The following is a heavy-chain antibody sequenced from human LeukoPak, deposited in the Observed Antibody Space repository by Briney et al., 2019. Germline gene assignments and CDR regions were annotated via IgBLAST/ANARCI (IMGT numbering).Heavy chain of an antibody. CDR1: GGSISSGDYY. V-gene: IGHV4-30-4*01. Sequence: PSETLSLTCTVSGGSISSGDYYWSWIRQPPGKGLEWIGYIYYSGSTYYNPSLKSRVTISVDTSKNQFSLKLSSVTAADTAVYYCATFDYYDSSGQVYWGQGTLVTVSS. D-gene: IGHD3-22*01. CDR2: IYYSGST. J-gene: IGHJ4*02. CDR3: ATFDYYDSSGQVY.